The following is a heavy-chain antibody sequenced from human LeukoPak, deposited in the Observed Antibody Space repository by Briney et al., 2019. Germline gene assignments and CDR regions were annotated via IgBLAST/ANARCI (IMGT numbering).Heavy chain of an antibody. D-gene: IGHD2-15*01. CDR2: MSVDGISQ. V-gene: IGHV3-30-3*01. Sequence: PGGSLGLSCVASGFGFSSYSIHWVHRFPGKGLEWLAVMSVDGISQYYADSVRGRFTVSRDTSKNTQSLQMNSLRIEDTAVYYCARESCSGGSCTYDPFDIWGHGTMVTVST. CDR1: GFGFSSYS. CDR3: ARESCSGGSCTYDPFDI. J-gene: IGHJ3*02.